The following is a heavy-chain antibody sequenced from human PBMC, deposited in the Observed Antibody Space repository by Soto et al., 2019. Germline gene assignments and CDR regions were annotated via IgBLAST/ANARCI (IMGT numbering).Heavy chain of an antibody. CDR1: GGSITSGGFS. CDR2: IFQSGSP. J-gene: IGHJ4*02. CDR3: ARDRNGLGGIDY. V-gene: IGHV4-30-2*01. Sequence: QLQLQESGSGLVKPSQTLSLTCAVSGGSITSGGFSWSWIRRPPGKGLEWIGYIFQSGSPSYTPSLKSRVTISVERSKNQFFLRLSSVTAADTAVYFCARDRNGLGGIDYWGQGTLVTVSS. D-gene: IGHD1-1*01.